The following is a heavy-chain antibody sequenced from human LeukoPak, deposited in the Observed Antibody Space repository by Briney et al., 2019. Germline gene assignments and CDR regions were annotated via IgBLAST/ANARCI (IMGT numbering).Heavy chain of an antibody. J-gene: IGHJ5*02. D-gene: IGHD3-22*01. CDR1: GGSINSYY. CDR2: IHISGST. Sequence: PSETLSLTCTVSGGSINSYYWTWIRQSAEKGLEWIGRIHISGSTNYNPSLKSRVAISLDDSKNQFFLKLRSVTAADTAVYYCARDESSRDDRSGYHAWGWGTLVTVSS. V-gene: IGHV4-4*07. CDR3: ARDESSRDDRSGYHA.